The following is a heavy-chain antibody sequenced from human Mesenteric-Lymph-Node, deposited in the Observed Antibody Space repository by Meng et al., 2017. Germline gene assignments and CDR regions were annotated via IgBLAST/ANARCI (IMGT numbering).Heavy chain of an antibody. D-gene: IGHD3-9*01. CDR3: AKDDPGFNWFDP. V-gene: IGHV3-33*06. Sequence: GESLKISCAASGFTFSSYGMHWVRQAPGKGLEWVAGIWFDGGNNYYADSVKGRFTISRDNSKNTLYLQMNSLRAEDTAVYYCAKDDPGFNWFDPWGQGTLVTVSS. J-gene: IGHJ5*02. CDR1: GFTFSSYG. CDR2: IWFDGGNN.